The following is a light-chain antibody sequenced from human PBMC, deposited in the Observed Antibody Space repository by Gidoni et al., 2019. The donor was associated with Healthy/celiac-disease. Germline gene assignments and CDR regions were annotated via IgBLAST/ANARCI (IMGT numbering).Light chain of an antibody. V-gene: IGKV1-12*01. CDR1: PGISSW. CDR3: QQANNFPPT. J-gene: IGKJ4*01. Sequence: DIQLTQSPSSVSASVGDRVTITCRASPGISSWLAWYQQKPGKAPKLLIYAASNLQSGVPSRFSGSGSGTDFTLTISSLQPEDFATYFCQQANNFPPTFGGGTKVEIK. CDR2: AAS.